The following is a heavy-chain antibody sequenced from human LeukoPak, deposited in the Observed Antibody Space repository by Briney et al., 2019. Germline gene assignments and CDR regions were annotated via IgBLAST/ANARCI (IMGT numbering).Heavy chain of an antibody. CDR2: IRYDGSNK. CDR3: AKLSSSGWYYFEY. J-gene: IGHJ4*02. D-gene: IGHD6-19*01. CDR1: GFTFSSYA. Sequence: PGGSLRLSCAASGFTFSSYAMSWVRQAPGKGLEWVAFIRYDGSNKYYADSVKGRFTISRDNSKNTLYLQMNSLRAEDTAVYYCAKLSSSGWYYFEYWGQGTLVTVSS. V-gene: IGHV3-30*02.